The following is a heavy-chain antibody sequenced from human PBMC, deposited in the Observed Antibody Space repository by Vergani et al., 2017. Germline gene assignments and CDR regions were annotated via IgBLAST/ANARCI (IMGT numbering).Heavy chain of an antibody. D-gene: IGHD3-3*01. J-gene: IGHJ6*02. CDR3: ARDPFPVEDFWSGHYYYYYGMDV. CDR2: IYTRGST. Sequence: QVQLQESGPGLVKPSATLSLTCTVPGVSIRSYYWRWIRQPAGKGLEWIGRIYTRGSTNYNPSLKSRVTMSVDTSKNQFSLKLSSVTAADTAVYYCARDPFPVEDFWSGHYYYYYGMDVWGQGTTVTVSS. CDR1: GVSIRSYY. V-gene: IGHV4-4*07.